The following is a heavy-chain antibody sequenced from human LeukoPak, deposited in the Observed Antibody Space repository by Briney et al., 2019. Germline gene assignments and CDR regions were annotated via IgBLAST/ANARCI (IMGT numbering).Heavy chain of an antibody. J-gene: IGHJ3*02. Sequence: SETLSLTCTISGGSISNYYWTWIRQPAGKELEWIGHIYTSGSTKDNPSLRSRVTMSVDTSKNQFSLKLSSVTAADTAVYYCARVDGRYYYGSGSYSLALDAFDIWGQGTMVTVSS. D-gene: IGHD3-10*01. CDR3: ARVDGRYYYGSGSYSLALDAFDI. V-gene: IGHV4-4*07. CDR2: IYTSGST. CDR1: GGSISNYY.